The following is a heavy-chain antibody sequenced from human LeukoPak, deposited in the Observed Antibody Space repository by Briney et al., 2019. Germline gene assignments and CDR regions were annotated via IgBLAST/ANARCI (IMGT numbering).Heavy chain of an antibody. V-gene: IGHV3-48*01. CDR2: ISSTSSTI. CDR1: GFTFSTYG. CDR3: ASGLELDY. Sequence: GGSQRLSCAASGFTFSTYGMNWVRQAPGKGLEWVSYISSTSSTIYYADSVKGRFTISRDNAKNSLYLQMNSLRVEDTAVFYCASGLELDYWGQGTLVTVSS. J-gene: IGHJ4*02.